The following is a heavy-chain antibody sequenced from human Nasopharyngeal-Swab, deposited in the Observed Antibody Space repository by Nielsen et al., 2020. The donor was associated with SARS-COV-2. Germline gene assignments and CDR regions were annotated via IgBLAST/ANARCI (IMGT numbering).Heavy chain of an antibody. V-gene: IGHV3-30*18. CDR1: GFTFSSYG. J-gene: IGHJ4*02. CDR3: AKETDSSLDY. CDR2: ISYDGSNK. D-gene: IGHD3-22*01. Sequence: GESLKISCAASGFTFSSYGMHWVRQAPGKGLEWVAVISYDGSNKYYADSVKGRFTISRDNSKNTLYLQMNSLRAEDTAVYYCAKETDSSLDYWGQGTLVTVSS.